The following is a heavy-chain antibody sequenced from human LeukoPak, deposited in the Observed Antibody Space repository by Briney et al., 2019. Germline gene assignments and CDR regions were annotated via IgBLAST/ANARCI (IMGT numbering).Heavy chain of an antibody. D-gene: IGHD3-16*02. V-gene: IGHV4-30-2*05. CDR3: ARALKRTRIVWGSYRSDAFDI. Sequence: YYNPSLKSRVTISVDTSKNQFSLKLSSVIAADTAVYYCARALKRTRIVWGSYRSDAFDIWGQGTMVTVSS. J-gene: IGHJ3*02.